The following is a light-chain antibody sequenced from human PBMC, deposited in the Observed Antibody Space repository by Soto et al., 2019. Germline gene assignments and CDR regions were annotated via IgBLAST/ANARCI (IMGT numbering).Light chain of an antibody. CDR1: QGISNY. Sequence: DIQMTQSPSSLSASVGDRVTITCRASQGISNYLAWYQQKPGKVPNLLIYAASTLHSGVPSRFNGSASGTDFTLSISSLQPEDVATHSCQKYESDPFTFGPGTKVEIK. J-gene: IGKJ3*01. CDR3: QKYESDPFT. CDR2: AAS. V-gene: IGKV1-27*01.